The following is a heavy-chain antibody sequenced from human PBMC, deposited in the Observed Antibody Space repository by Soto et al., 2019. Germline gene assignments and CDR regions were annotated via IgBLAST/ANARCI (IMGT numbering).Heavy chain of an antibody. D-gene: IGHD6-13*01. J-gene: IGHJ4*02. V-gene: IGHV3-11*06. CDR3: ASGPPLYLAAAGSTIDY. Sequence: GGSLRLSCAASGFTFSDYYMSWIRQAPGKGLEWVSYISSSSSYTNYADSVKGRFTISRDNAKNSLYLQMNSLRAEDTAVYYCASGPPLYLAAAGSTIDYWGQGTLVTVSS. CDR1: GFTFSDYY. CDR2: ISSSSSYT.